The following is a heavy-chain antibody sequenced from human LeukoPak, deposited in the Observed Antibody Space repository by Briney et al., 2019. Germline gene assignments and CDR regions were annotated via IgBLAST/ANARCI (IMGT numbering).Heavy chain of an antibody. CDR2: IRYDGSNK. CDR3: AKGGPASDIVVVVAAGFDY. D-gene: IGHD2-15*01. CDR1: GFTFSSYG. J-gene: IGHJ4*02. V-gene: IGHV3-30*02. Sequence: GGSLRLSCAASGFTFSSYGMHWVRQAPGKGLEWVAFIRYDGSNKYYADSVKGRFTISRDNSKNTLYLRMNSLRAEDTAVYYCAKGGPASDIVVVVAAGFDYWGQGTLVTVSS.